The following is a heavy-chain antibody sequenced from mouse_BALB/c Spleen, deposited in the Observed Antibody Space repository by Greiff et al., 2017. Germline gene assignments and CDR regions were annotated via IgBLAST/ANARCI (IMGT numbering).Heavy chain of an antibody. CDR3: AREPYGNNWYFDV. CDR2: ISSGSSTI. Sequence: DVKLVESGGGLVQPGGSRKLSCAASGFTFSSFGMHWVRQAPEKGLEWVAYISSGSSTIYYADTVKGRFTISRDNPKNTLFLQMTSLRSEDTAMYYCAREPYGNNWYFDVWGAGTTVTVSS. V-gene: IGHV5-17*02. CDR1: GFTFSSFG. J-gene: IGHJ1*01. D-gene: IGHD2-1*01.